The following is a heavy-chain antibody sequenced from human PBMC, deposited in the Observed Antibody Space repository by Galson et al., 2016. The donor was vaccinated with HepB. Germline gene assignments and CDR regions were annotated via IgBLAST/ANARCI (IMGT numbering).Heavy chain of an antibody. CDR1: GESVSTNRW. V-gene: IGHV4/OR15-8*01. CDR2: ILRPGRA. J-gene: IGHJ4*02. CDR3: ARVVQAGVWGYFSD. D-gene: IGHD3-16*01. Sequence: ETLSLTCVVSGESVSTNRWWSWLRQTPGTGLEWIGEILRPGRANYNPSLKSRVTMSVDSSKNQLSLQIYSVTAADTALYFCARVVQAGVWGYFSDWGQGALVTVSS.